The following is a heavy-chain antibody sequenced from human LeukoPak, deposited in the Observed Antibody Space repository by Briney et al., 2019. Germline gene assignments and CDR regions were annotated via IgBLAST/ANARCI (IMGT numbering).Heavy chain of an antibody. V-gene: IGHV4-39*07. CDR2: IYYSGST. D-gene: IGHD1-20*01. J-gene: IGHJ5*02. Sequence: SETLSLTCTVSGGSISSSSYYWGWIRQPPGKGLEWIGSIYYSGSTYYNPSLKSRVTISVDTSKNQFSLKLSSVTAADTAVYYCARAGWYNWNGWEWFDPWGQGTLVTVSS. CDR3: ARAGWYNWNGWEWFDP. CDR1: GGSISSSSYY.